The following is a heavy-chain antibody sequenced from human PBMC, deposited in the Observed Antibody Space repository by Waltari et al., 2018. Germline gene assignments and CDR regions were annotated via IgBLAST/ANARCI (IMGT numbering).Heavy chain of an antibody. V-gene: IGHV1-69*08. CDR3: ATSQSEGAYGDYED. D-gene: IGHD4-17*01. CDR1: GGTFSSSA. CDR2: IIPIFGTA. Sequence: QVQLVQSGAEVKKPGSSVKVYCKASGGTFSSSAIIWVRPAPGQGLEGMGRIIPIFGTANYAQKFQGRVTITADKSTSTAYMELSSLRSEDTAVYYCATSQSEGAYGDYEDWGQGTLVTVSS. J-gene: IGHJ4*02.